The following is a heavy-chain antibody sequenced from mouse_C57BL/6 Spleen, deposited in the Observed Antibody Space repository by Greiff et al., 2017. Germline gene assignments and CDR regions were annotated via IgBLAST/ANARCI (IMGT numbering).Heavy chain of an antibody. CDR1: GFTFSDYG. D-gene: IGHD4-1*01. V-gene: IGHV5-17*01. CDR2: ISSGSSTI. Sequence: EVKLVESGGGLVKPGGSLKLSCAASGFTFSDYGMHWVRQAPEKGLEWVAYISSGSSTIYYADTVKGRFTISRDNAKNTLFLQMTSLRSEDTAMYYCARSLNWDAFDYWGQGTALTVSS. J-gene: IGHJ2*01. CDR3: ARSLNWDAFDY.